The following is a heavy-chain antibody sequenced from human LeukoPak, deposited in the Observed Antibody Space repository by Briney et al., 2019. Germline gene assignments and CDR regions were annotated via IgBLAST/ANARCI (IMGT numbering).Heavy chain of an antibody. D-gene: IGHD6-19*01. V-gene: IGHV4-39*01. J-gene: IGHJ3*02. Sequence: PSETLSLTCTVSGGSISSSSYYWGWIRQPPGKGLEWIGSIYYNGNSYYNPSLKSRVTISVDTSKNQFSLKLSSVTAADTAVYYCARAGKQWLDAFDIWGQGTMVTVSS. CDR1: GGSISSSSYY. CDR3: ARAGKQWLDAFDI. CDR2: IYYNGNS.